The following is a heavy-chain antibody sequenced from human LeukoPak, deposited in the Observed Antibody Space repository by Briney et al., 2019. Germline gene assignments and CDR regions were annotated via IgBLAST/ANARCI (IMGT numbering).Heavy chain of an antibody. V-gene: IGHV3-30*14. D-gene: IGHD1-7*01. J-gene: IGHJ3*01. CDR2: ISYDGNNK. CDR3: ARRPDGNSLGGLNVFGF. Sequence: PGGPLRLSCTASGFPFSTYPIHWVRHAPGRGLEWVSFISYDGNNKYYGESVKGRFTVSRDNSKNTVYLEMNNLRGDDTAVYYCARRPDGNSLGGLNVFGFWGQGTLVTVSS. CDR1: GFPFSTYP.